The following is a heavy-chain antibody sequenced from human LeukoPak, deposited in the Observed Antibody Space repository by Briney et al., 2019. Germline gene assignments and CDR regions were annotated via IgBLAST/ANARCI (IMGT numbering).Heavy chain of an antibody. D-gene: IGHD6-25*01. CDR1: GYTFTSYG. CDR2: ISVHNGDT. J-gene: IGHJ4*02. Sequence: GASVKVSCKTSGYTFTSYGISWVRQAPGQGLEWMGWISVHNGDTNYAQKFQGRVTMTTDTSTSTVYMELRSLRSDDMAVYYCARRSSSSADYWGQGTLVTVSS. V-gene: IGHV1-18*03. CDR3: ARRSSSSADY.